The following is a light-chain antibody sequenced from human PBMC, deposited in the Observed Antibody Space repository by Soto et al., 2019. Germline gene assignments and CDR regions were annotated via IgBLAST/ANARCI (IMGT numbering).Light chain of an antibody. CDR3: QKYYSTPWT. CDR1: QSVLYSSNNKNY. CDR2: WAP. V-gene: IGKV4-1*01. Sequence: DIVMTQSPDSLAVSLGERATINCKSSQSVLYSSNNKNYLAWYQQKPGQPPKLLIYWAPTREAVVPDRLSGTGSVTDFTLTISSLQAEDVAVYYCQKYYSTPWTFGQGTKVEVK. J-gene: IGKJ1*01.